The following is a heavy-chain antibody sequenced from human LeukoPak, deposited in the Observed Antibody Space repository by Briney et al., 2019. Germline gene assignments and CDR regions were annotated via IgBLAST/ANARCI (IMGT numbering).Heavy chain of an antibody. CDR1: GYTFTGYY. Sequence: GASVKVSCKASGYTFTGYYMHWVRQAPGQGREWMGWINPNSVGTNYAQKFQGRVTMTRDTSISTAYMELRRLRSDDTAVYYCARASAGYSSSWYVGWGQGTLVTVSS. CDR3: ARASAGYSSSWYVG. CDR2: INPNSVGT. D-gene: IGHD6-13*01. V-gene: IGHV1-2*02. J-gene: IGHJ4*02.